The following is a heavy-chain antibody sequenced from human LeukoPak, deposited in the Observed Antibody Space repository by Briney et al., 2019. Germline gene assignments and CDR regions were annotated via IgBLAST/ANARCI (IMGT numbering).Heavy chain of an antibody. CDR2: ISGSGGST. CDR3: ARDRYGTNFDY. Sequence: GGSLRLSCAASGFTFSSYAMSWVRQAPGKGLEWVSAISGSGGSTGYADSVKGRFTISRDNAKNSLYLQMNSLRAEDTALYHCARDRYGTNFDYWGQGTLVTVSS. CDR1: GFTFSSYA. V-gene: IGHV3-20*01. D-gene: IGHD5-18*01. J-gene: IGHJ4*02.